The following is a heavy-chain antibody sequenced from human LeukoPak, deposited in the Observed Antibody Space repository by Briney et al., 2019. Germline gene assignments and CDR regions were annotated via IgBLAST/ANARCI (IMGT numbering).Heavy chain of an antibody. Sequence: GGSLRLSCAASGFTVSSNYMSWVRQAPGKGLEWVANINQNGGEKYYVDSVKGRFTISRDNGRNSLYLQMNSLRAEDTAVYYCARGAYYYEDWGQGTLVTVSS. CDR3: ARGAYYYED. CDR1: GFTVSSNY. CDR2: INQNGGEK. D-gene: IGHD3-22*01. V-gene: IGHV3-7*01. J-gene: IGHJ4*02.